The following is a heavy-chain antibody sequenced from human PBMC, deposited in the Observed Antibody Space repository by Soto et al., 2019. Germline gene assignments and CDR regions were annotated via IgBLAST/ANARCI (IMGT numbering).Heavy chain of an antibody. CDR2: ISSSSSYI. CDR1: GFTFSSYS. D-gene: IGHD5-18*01. Sequence: EVQLVESGGGLVKPGGSLRLSCAASGFTFSSYSMNWVRQAPGKGLEWVSSISSSSSYIYYADSVKGRFTISRDNAKNSLYLKINSLRAEDTVVYYCARNHPGYSSGYGLGYWGQGTLVTFPP. J-gene: IGHJ4*02. CDR3: ARNHPGYSSGYGLGY. V-gene: IGHV3-21*01.